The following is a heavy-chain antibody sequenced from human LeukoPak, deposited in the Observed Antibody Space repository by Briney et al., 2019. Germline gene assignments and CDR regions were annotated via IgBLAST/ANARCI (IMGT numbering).Heavy chain of an antibody. V-gene: IGHV3-23*01. J-gene: IGHJ4*02. D-gene: IGHD2-21*01. CDR2: ISGSGGST. CDR1: GITLSNYG. CDR3: AKRGVVIRVILVGFHKEAYYFAS. Sequence: PGGSLRLSCAVSGITLSNYGMSWVRQAPGKGLEWVAGISGSGGSTNYADSVKGRFTISRDNPKNTLYPQLNSLRAEDTAVYFCAKRGVVIRVILVGFHKEAYYFASWGQGALVTVSS.